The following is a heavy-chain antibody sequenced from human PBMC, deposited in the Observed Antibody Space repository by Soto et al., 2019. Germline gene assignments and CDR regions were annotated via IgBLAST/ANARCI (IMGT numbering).Heavy chain of an antibody. CDR1: GASIRSGGFY. V-gene: IGHV4-31*03. CDR3: ARIEMASIK. CDR2: IYYTGCT. Sequence: PSETLSLTCSVSGASIRSGGFYWSWLRQSPGKGLEWIGHIYYTGCTFVSPSLKGRLTISLDTSKNQFSLDLSSVTAADTAMYYCARIEMASIKWGRGTLVTVSS. J-gene: IGHJ4*02. D-gene: IGHD5-12*01.